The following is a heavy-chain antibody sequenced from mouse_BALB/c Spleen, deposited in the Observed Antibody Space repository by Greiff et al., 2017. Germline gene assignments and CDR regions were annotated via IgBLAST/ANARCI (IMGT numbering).Heavy chain of an antibody. V-gene: IGHV14-3*02. CDR1: CFNIKDTY. CDR2: IDPANGNT. Sequence: AQLQQSGAELVKPGASVKLSCTASCFNIKDTYMHWVKQRPEQGLEWIGRIDPANGNTKYDPKFQGKATITADTSSNTAYLQLSGLTSEDTAVYYCARNGYDVGSYAMDYWGQGTSVTVSA. CDR3: ARNGYDVGSYAMDY. D-gene: IGHD2-2*01. J-gene: IGHJ4*01.